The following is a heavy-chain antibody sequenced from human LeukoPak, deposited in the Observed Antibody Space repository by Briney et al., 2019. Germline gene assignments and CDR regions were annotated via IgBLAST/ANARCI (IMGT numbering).Heavy chain of an antibody. V-gene: IGHV1-2*02. CDR2: INPNSGGT. CDR3: ARVARDSSGYLGY. D-gene: IGHD3-22*01. Sequence: ASVKVSCKASGYTFTGYYMHWVRQAPGQGLEWMGWINPNSGGTNYAQKFQGRVTMTRDTSISTAYMELSRLRSDDTAVYYCARVARDSSGYLGYWGQGTLVTVSS. J-gene: IGHJ4*02. CDR1: GYTFTGYY.